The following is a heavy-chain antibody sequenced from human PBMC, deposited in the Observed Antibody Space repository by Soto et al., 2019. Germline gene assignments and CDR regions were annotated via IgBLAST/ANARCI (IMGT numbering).Heavy chain of an antibody. V-gene: IGHV3-73*02. Sequence: EVQLVESGGGLVQPGGPWKSPCAASGSFSSNPALHGSRRAPGKGLEWVGRIRRKASSYATAYAASVKGRFTISRDDSKNTAYLQMNSLRTEDTAVYYCTRVGATPFDCWGQGTLVTVSS. CDR3: TRVGATPFDC. CDR1: GSFSSNPA. J-gene: IGHJ4*02. CDR2: IRRKASSYAT. D-gene: IGHD1-26*01.